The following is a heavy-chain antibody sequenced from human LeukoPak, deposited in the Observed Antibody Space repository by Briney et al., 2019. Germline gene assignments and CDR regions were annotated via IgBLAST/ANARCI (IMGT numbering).Heavy chain of an antibody. CDR2: IYSGGST. D-gene: IGHD3-9*01. V-gene: IGHV3-66*01. CDR3: ANPLYGYDILTSWAY. Sequence: PGGSLRLSCAASGFTVSSNYMSWVRQAPGKGLEWVSVIYSGGSTYYADSVKGRFTISRDNSKNTLYLQMNSLRAEDMAVYYCANPLYGYDILTSWAYWGQGTLVTVSS. CDR1: GFTVSSNY. J-gene: IGHJ4*02.